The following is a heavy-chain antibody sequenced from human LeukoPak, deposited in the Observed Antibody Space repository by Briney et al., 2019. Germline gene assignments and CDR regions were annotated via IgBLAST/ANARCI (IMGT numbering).Heavy chain of an antibody. J-gene: IGHJ4*02. Sequence: PGGSLRLSCAASGFTFSTYTMHWVRQAPGKGLEWVAVILYDGSNEYYADSVKGRFTISRDNAKNTLYLQMNSLRAEDTAVYYCAKDLGTEYSSGWYWGPGFDYWGQGTLVTVSS. CDR2: ILYDGSNE. D-gene: IGHD6-19*01. CDR3: AKDLGTEYSSGWYWGPGFDY. CDR1: GFTFSTYT. V-gene: IGHV3-30*04.